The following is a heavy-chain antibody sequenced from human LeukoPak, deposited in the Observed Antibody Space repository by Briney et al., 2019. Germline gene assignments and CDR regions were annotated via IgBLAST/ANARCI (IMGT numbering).Heavy chain of an antibody. CDR2: IYYSGST. J-gene: IGHJ3*02. CDR3: ARINDAFDI. V-gene: IGHV4-59*01. Sequence: SQTLFLTCTVSGGSISSYYWSWIRQPPGKGLEWIGYIYYSGSTNYNPSLKSRVTISVDTSKNQFSLKLSSVTAADTAVYYCARINDAFDIWGQGTMVTVSS. CDR1: GGSISSYY.